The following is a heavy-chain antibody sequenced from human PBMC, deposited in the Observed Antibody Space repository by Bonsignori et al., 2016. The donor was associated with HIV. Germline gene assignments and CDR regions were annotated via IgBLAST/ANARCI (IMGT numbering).Heavy chain of an antibody. CDR3: ARRQRFWSGPDY. V-gene: IGHV4-34*01. CDR2: VNHSGST. Sequence: VRQMPGKGLEWIGEVNHSGSTTYNPSLKSRVTISVDTSKNQFSLRLESVTAADTAVYYCARRQRFWSGPDYWGQGALVTVSS. D-gene: IGHD3-3*01. J-gene: IGHJ4*02.